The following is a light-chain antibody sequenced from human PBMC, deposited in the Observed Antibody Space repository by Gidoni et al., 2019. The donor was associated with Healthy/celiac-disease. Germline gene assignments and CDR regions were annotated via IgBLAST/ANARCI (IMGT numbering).Light chain of an antibody. V-gene: IGKV3-15*01. Sequence: EIVMTQSPATLSVSPGERATLSCRASQSVSSNLAWYQQKPGQAPRLLIYGASTRATGIPARFSGSGSGTEFTLTISSLQSEDFAVYYCQQYNNWRGTFXQGTKVEIK. CDR2: GAS. CDR3: QQYNNWRGT. J-gene: IGKJ1*01. CDR1: QSVSSN.